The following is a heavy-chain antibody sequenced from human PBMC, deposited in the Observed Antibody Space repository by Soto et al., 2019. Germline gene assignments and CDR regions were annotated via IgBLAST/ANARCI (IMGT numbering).Heavy chain of an antibody. V-gene: IGHV3-30*04. D-gene: IGHD5-18*01. J-gene: IGHJ6*02. CDR3: ARMFGFSYGPANRGMDV. Sequence: QVRLVESGGGVAQPGSSLRLFCAASGFTLSSYSLQLVRQSPGEGLEWVAAISSDGTEKHYADSVKGRFTIYRDNYKNTLSLQLNSLRTEDTAVYYCARMFGFSYGPANRGMDVWGQGTTVTVSS. CDR1: GFTLSSYS. CDR2: ISSDGTEK.